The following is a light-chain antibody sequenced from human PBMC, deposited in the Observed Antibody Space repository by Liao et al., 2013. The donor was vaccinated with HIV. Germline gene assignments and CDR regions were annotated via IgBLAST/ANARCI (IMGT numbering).Light chain of an antibody. CDR3: QAWDANTAYV. J-gene: IGLJ1*01. CDR1: DIGSKS. CDR2: YDI. Sequence: SYELTQPPSLSVAPGKTARLTCGGNDIGSKSVHWYQQKPGQAPVLVIYYDIDRPSGIPERFSGSNSGSTATLTISRAQPIDEADYYCQAWDANTAYVFGSGTKVTVL. V-gene: IGLV3-21*01.